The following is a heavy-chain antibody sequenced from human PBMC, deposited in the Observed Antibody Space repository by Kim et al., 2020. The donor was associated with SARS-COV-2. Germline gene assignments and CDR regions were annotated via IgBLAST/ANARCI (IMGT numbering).Heavy chain of an antibody. V-gene: IGHV1-69*13. CDR1: GGTFSSYA. J-gene: IGHJ6*02. Sequence: SVKVSCKASGGTFSSYAISWVRQAPGQGLEWMGGIIPIFGTTNYAQKFQGRVTITADESTSTAYMELSSLRSEDTAVYYCARSGWSSVGYYYYGMDVWGQGTTVTVSS. D-gene: IGHD6-19*01. CDR2: IIPIFGTT. CDR3: ARSGWSSVGYYYYGMDV.